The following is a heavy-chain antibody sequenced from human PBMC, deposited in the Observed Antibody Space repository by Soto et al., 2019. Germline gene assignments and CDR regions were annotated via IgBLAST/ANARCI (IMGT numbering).Heavy chain of an antibody. V-gene: IGHV4-59*01. CDR2: IYYTGST. Sequence: SETLSLTCPVSGGSISRYYWTWIRQSPGKGLEWIGNIYYTGSTNYSPSLKSRVTISLDTSKNQFSLKLRSVTAADTAVYYCARANYFDIWGQGTMVTV. CDR1: GGSISRYY. J-gene: IGHJ3*02. CDR3: ARANYFDI. D-gene: IGHD2-8*01.